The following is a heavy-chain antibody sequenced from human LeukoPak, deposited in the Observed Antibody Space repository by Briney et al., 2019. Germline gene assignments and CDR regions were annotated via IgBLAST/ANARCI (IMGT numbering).Heavy chain of an antibody. CDR3: AKEGRIAAAGTFDY. D-gene: IGHD6-13*01. CDR2: ISGSGGST. Sequence: GGSLRLSCAASGVTLSSYAMSWVRQAPGKGLEWVSSISGSGGSTYYADSEKGRFTISRDNSKNTLYLQMNSLRAEDTAVYYCAKEGRIAAAGTFDYWGQGTLDTVSS. J-gene: IGHJ4*02. V-gene: IGHV3-23*01. CDR1: GVTLSSYA.